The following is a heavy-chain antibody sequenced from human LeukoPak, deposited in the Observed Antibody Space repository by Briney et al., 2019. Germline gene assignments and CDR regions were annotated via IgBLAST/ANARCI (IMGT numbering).Heavy chain of an antibody. CDR3: AREGSGTSSPMAY. J-gene: IGHJ4*02. V-gene: IGHV1-69*04. CDR2: IYPMLGVD. CDR1: GGSFSTYA. Sequence: ASVKVSYEASGGSFSTYAVSWVRQAPGQGREGMGGIYPMLGVDNYAQKFQGRVTITADKSTGTAYMELNSLTSEDTAVYYCAREGSGTSSPMAYWGQGTLVTVSS. D-gene: IGHD1-14*01.